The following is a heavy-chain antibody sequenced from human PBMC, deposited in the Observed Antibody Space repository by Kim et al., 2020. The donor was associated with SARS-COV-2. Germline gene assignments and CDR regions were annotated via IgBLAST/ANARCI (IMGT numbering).Heavy chain of an antibody. Sequence: SETLSLTCAVYGGSFSGYYWSWIRQPPGKGLEWIGEINHSGSTNYNPSLKSRVTISVDTSKNQFSLKLSSVTAADTAVYFCARGVDYVVGSYRSVDFYGLDVWGQGTTVTVSS. CDR1: GGSFSGYY. CDR2: INHSGST. J-gene: IGHJ6*02. V-gene: IGHV4-34*01. CDR3: ARGVDYVVGSYRSVDFYGLDV. D-gene: IGHD3-16*02.